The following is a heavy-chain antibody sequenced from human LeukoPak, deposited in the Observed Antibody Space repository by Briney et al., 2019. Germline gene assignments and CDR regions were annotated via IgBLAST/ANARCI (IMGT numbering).Heavy chain of an antibody. CDR3: AKSEMIAVDGIPDY. Sequence: PGGSLRLSCAASGFTFSSYAMRWVRQAPGKGLEWVSAISGSGGSTYYADSVKGRFTISRDNSKNTLYLQMNSLRAEDTAVYYCAKSEMIAVDGIPDYWGQGTLVTVSS. J-gene: IGHJ4*02. CDR1: GFTFSSYA. CDR2: ISGSGGST. D-gene: IGHD3-22*01. V-gene: IGHV3-23*01.